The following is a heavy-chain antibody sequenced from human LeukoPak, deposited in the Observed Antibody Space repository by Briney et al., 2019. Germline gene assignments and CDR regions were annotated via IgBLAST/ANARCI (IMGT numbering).Heavy chain of an antibody. J-gene: IGHJ6*04. Sequence: PSETLSLTCAVYGGSFSGYYWSWIRQPPGKGLEWIGEINHSGSTNYNPSLESRVTISVDTSKNQFSLKLSSVTAADTAVYYCARGEDAVATIFYYYYYGMDVWGKGTTVTVSS. CDR2: INHSGST. D-gene: IGHD5-12*01. CDR3: ARGEDAVATIFYYYYYGMDV. CDR1: GGSFSGYY. V-gene: IGHV4-34*01.